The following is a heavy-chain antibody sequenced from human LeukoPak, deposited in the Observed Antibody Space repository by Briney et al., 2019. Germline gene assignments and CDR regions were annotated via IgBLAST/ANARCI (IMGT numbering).Heavy chain of an antibody. V-gene: IGHV4-61*01. D-gene: IGHD3-22*01. Sequence: PSETLSLTCTVSGGSVSSINYYWSWIRQPPGKGLEWIGYVFHSGSTNYNPSLKSRVTISVDTSKNQCSLKLSSVTAADTAVYYCARQSISGSSLSYFDYWGQGTLVNVSS. CDR3: ARQSISGSSLSYFDY. CDR1: GGSVSSINYY. J-gene: IGHJ4*02. CDR2: VFHSGST.